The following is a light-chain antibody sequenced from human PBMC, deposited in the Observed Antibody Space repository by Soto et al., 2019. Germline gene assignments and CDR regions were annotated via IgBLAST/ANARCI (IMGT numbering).Light chain of an antibody. CDR1: QNVHSD. CDR2: DTS. J-gene: IGKJ4*01. Sequence: EVVMTQSPDTLSVSPGDGATLSCRASQNVHSDLAWYQQKPGQAPRLVIYDTSTRATDIPVRFTGGGSGTEFTLTISSLKSEDFAVYYCQQYNNWPLTFGGGTKEEIK. V-gene: IGKV3-15*01. CDR3: QQYNNWPLT.